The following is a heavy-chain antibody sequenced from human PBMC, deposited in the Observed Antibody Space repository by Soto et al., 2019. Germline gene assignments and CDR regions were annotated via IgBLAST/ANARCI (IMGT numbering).Heavy chain of an antibody. CDR1: GGSISSGDYY. CDR2: IYYSGST. V-gene: IGHV4-30-4*01. J-gene: IGHJ4*02. CDR3: ARRGYSYGNYFDY. D-gene: IGHD5-18*01. Sequence: SETLSLTCTVSGGSISSGDYYWSWIRQPPGKGLEWIGYIYYSGSTYYNPSHKSRVTISVDTSKNQFSLKLSSVTAADTAVYYCARRGYSYGNYFDYWGQGTLVTVSS.